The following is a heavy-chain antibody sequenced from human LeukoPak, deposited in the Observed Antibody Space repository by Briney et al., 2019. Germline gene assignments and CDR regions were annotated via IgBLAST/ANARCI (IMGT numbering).Heavy chain of an antibody. J-gene: IGHJ4*02. Sequence: PGGSLRLSCAASGFTFSDFTMSWVGQAPGKGREWVSAICASADKTYYADSVKGRFTISRDNSKGTLYLQMNRLRAEDTALYYCARDFVASSGYYYDYSGQGTLVTVSS. CDR3: ARDFVASSGYYYDY. D-gene: IGHD3-22*01. CDR1: GFTFSDFT. CDR2: ICASADKT. V-gene: IGHV3-23*01.